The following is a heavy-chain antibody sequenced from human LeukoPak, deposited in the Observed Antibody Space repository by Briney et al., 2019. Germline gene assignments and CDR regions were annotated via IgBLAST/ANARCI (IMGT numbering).Heavy chain of an antibody. Sequence: GGSLRLSGAASEFILSSFWMNWVRQAPRKGLEWVANIKQDGSEKYYVSSVKGRFSISRDNAKNSLYLQMNSLRAEDTAVYYCARDRISRLDPWGQGTLVTVSS. D-gene: IGHD2-15*01. J-gene: IGHJ5*02. CDR2: IKQDGSEK. V-gene: IGHV3-7*01. CDR1: EFILSSFW. CDR3: ARDRISRLDP.